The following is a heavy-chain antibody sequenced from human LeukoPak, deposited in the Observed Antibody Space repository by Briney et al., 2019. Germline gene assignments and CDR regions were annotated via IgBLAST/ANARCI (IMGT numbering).Heavy chain of an antibody. J-gene: IGHJ4*02. CDR2: INQNGVDM. V-gene: IGHV3-7*01. CDR1: GFTFTNYW. CDR3: ARDFGSAAAIYEY. D-gene: IGHD6-13*01. Sequence: PGGSLRLSCATSGFTFTNYWMTWVRQAPGKRLEWVANINQNGVDMYYVESVKGRFTISRDSGRNSLFLQMNSLRAEDTAVYYCARDFGSAAAIYEYWGQGTLVTVSS.